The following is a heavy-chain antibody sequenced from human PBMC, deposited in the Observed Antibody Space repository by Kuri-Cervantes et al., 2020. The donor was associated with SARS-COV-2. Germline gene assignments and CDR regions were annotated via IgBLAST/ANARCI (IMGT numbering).Heavy chain of an antibody. CDR2: ISSNGGST. D-gene: IGHD6-19*01. Sequence: GESLKISCSASGFTFSSYAMHWVRQAPGKGLEYVSAISSNGGSTYYADSVKGRFTISRDNSKNTLYLQMNSLRAEDTAVYYCAKSQFPEWLVRVHDAFDIWGQGTMVTVSS. CDR3: AKSQFPEWLVRVHDAFDI. J-gene: IGHJ3*02. CDR1: GFTFSSYA. V-gene: IGHV3-64*04.